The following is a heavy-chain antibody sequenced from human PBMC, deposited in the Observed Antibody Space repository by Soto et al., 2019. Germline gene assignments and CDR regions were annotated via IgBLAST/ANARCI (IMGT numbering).Heavy chain of an antibody. CDR1: GFTFSSYA. J-gene: IGHJ4*02. CDR3: AKVETDYYGSGRTASDY. CDR2: ISGSGGST. V-gene: IGHV3-23*01. Sequence: PGGALRLSCAASGFTFSSYAMSWVRQAPGKGLEWVSAISGSGGSTYYADSVKGRFTISRDNSKNTLYLQMNSLRAEDTAVYYCAKVETDYYGSGRTASDYWGQGTLVTVSS. D-gene: IGHD3-10*01.